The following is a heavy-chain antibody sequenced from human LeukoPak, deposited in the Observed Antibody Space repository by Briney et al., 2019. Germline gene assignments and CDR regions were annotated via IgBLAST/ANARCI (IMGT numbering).Heavy chain of an antibody. CDR3: ARLSVIVGSTLEYYYYYMDV. CDR1: GATFSGYY. D-gene: IGHD1-26*01. CDR2: INDGGGT. Sequence: SETLSLTCAVYGATFSGYYWSWIRQPPGKRLEWDGEINDGGGTNYNPSLKSRVTISADKSKNQVSLKLTSVTAADTAVYYCARLSVIVGSTLEYYYYYMDVWGQGTTVTVSS. J-gene: IGHJ6*03. V-gene: IGHV4-34*01.